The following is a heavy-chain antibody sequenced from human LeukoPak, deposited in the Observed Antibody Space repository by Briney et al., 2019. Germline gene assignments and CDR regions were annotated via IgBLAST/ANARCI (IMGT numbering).Heavy chain of an antibody. D-gene: IGHD3-3*01. J-gene: IGHJ4*02. CDR3: ARDRAWNYFDY. Sequence: GGSLRLSCAPSGFTFSRHGMHWVRQAPGKGLEWVAIISNDGSRKYYAHSVEGRFTISRDNSKNTLYLQMGSLRAEDTAVYYCARDRAWNYFDYWGQGTLVTVSS. CDR2: ISNDGSRK. V-gene: IGHV3-30*03. CDR1: GFTFSRHG.